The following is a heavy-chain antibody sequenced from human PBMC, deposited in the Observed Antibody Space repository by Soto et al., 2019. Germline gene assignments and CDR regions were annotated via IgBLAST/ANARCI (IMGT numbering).Heavy chain of an antibody. D-gene: IGHD6-19*01. CDR1: GFTFITYS. V-gene: IGHV3-21*01. J-gene: IGHJ4*02. Sequence: GSLRLSCAASGFTFITYSINLFRQAPGKGLEWVSYISSSSTYIYYADSVKGRFTISRDNAKNSLYLQMNSLRAEDTAVYYCLIAVAGSFAPDYWGQGTLVTVSS. CDR3: LIAVAGSFAPDY. CDR2: ISSSSTYI.